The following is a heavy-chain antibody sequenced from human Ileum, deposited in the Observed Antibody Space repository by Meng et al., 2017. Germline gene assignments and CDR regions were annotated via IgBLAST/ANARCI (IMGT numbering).Heavy chain of an antibody. V-gene: IGHV4-39*07. CDR2: IYYGGST. J-gene: IGHJ5*02. D-gene: IGHD3-22*01. Sequence: QVQLQESGPGLVKPSETLSLTCSVSSGSFTNNNYYWVWIRRPPGKGLEWIGSIYYGGSTYYNPSLKSRVTVSLDTSKSQFSLKLSSVTAADTAVYYCATRYHDSSPFDPWGQGTLVTVSS. CDR3: ATRYHDSSPFDP. CDR1: SGSFTNNNYY.